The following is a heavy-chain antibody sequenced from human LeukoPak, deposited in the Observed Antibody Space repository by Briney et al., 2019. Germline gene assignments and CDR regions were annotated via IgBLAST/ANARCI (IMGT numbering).Heavy chain of an antibody. CDR2: ISSSSSYT. D-gene: IGHD3-10*01. V-gene: IGHV3-11*03. CDR1: GFTLSDSY. CDR3: ARSSWVRGVLYFDY. Sequence: PGGSLSLSWTVSGFTLSDSYMSWIRQAPGKGLEWVSYISSSSSYTNYADSVKGRFTISRDNAKNALYLQMNSLRAEDTAVYYCARSSWVRGVLYFDYWGQGTLVTVSS. J-gene: IGHJ4*02.